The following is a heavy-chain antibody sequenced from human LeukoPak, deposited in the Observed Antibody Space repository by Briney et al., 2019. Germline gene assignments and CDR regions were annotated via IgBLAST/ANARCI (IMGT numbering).Heavy chain of an antibody. CDR3: ARASITIFGVVIWWD. J-gene: IGHJ4*02. CDR1: GFTFSDYY. Sequence: GGSLRLSCAASGFTFSDYYMSWIRQAPGKGLEWVSYISSSGSTIYYADSVKGRFTISRDNAKNSLYLQMNSLRAEDTAVYYCARASITIFGVVIWWDWGQGTLVTVSS. D-gene: IGHD3-3*01. CDR2: ISSSGSTI. V-gene: IGHV3-11*04.